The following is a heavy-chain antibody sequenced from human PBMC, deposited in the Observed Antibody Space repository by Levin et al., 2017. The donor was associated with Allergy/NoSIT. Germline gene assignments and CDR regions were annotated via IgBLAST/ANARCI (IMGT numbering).Heavy chain of an antibody. CDR3: ASHGQLDY. J-gene: IGHJ4*02. Sequence: ASETLSLTCAVYGGSFSGYYWSWIRQPPGKGLEWIGEINHSGSTNYNPSLKSRVTISVDTSKNQFSLKLSSVTAADTAVYYCASHGQLDYWGQGTLVTVSS. CDR1: GGSFSGYY. CDR2: INHSGST. V-gene: IGHV4-34*01. D-gene: IGHD6-13*01.